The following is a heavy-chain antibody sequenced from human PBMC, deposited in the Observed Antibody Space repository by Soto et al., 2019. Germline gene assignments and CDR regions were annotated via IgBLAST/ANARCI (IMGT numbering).Heavy chain of an antibody. J-gene: IGHJ4*01. CDR3: ARGRKRLVAYFDY. Sequence: LSEALSLTCADYGGSFSGDYWSWIRQPRGKGLEWIGEINHSGSTNYNPSLKSRVTISVDTSKNQFSLKLSSVTAADTAVYYCARGRKRLVAYFDYWGHGTLVTVSS. CDR2: INHSGST. D-gene: IGHD5-12*01. V-gene: IGHV4-34*01. CDR1: GGSFSGDY.